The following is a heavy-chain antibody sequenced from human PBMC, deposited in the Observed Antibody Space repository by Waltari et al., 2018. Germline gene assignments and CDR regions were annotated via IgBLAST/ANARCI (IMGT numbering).Heavy chain of an antibody. CDR2: ISGSDTTI. Sequence: QVQLQQWGAGLLQPSETLSLTCAVYGGSFSGYYWGWIRQPPGKGLEWISYISGSDTTIYYADSVKGRFTISRDDAENSLYLQMNSLRAEDTALYYCARRFDSWGQGTRVTVSS. V-gene: IGHV3-11*04. CDR1: GGSFSGYY. J-gene: IGHJ4*02. CDR3: ARRFDS.